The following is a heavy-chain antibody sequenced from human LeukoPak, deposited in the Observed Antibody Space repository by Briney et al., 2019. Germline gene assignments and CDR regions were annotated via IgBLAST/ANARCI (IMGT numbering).Heavy chain of an antibody. CDR1: GFTFSGRW. Sequence: GGSLRLSCAASGFTFSGRWMSWVRQAPGKGLEWVANIKPDGSEKNYVDSVKGRFTISRDNAKSSLYLQMNSLRVEDTAVYYCAIDPSAGSESWGQGTLVTVSS. CDR2: IKPDGSEK. CDR3: AIDPSAGSES. J-gene: IGHJ4*02. V-gene: IGHV3-7*01. D-gene: IGHD6-25*01.